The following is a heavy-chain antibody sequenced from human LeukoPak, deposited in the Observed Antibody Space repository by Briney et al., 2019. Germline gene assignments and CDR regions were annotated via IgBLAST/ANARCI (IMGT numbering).Heavy chain of an antibody. D-gene: IGHD3-10*01. V-gene: IGHV1-18*01. CDR3: ARVGGLWFGEFEFDY. Sequence: GASVKVSCKASGYTFTSYGISWMRQAPGQGLEWMGWINSYNGNTNYAQKLQGRVTMTTATYTSTAYMELRSLGSDETALYCCARVGGLWFGEFEFDYWGQGTLVTVSS. CDR2: INSYNGNT. CDR1: GYTFTSYG. J-gene: IGHJ4*02.